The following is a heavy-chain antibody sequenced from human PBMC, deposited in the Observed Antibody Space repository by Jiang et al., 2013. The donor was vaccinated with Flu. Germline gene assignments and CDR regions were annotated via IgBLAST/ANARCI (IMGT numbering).Heavy chain of an antibody. CDR3: ARSGYVLRFPIGFDP. Sequence: KSRVTISVDTSKNQXSLKLSSVTAADTAVYYCARSGYVLRFPIGFDPWGQGTLVTVSS. V-gene: IGHV4-31*02. J-gene: IGHJ5*02. D-gene: IGHD3-3*01.